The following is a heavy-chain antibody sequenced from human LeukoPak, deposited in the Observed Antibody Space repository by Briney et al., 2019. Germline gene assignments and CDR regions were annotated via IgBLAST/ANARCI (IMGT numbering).Heavy chain of an antibody. CDR3: AKEGSGWYYFDY. CDR1: GFTFSSYG. CDR2: ISYDGSNK. D-gene: IGHD6-19*01. Sequence: GGSLRLSCAASGFTFSSYGMHWVRQAPGKGLEWVAVISYDGSNKYYADSVKGRFTISRDNSKNTLYLQMNSLRAEDTAVYYCAKEGSGWYYFDYWGQGTLVTVSS. J-gene: IGHJ4*02. V-gene: IGHV3-30*18.